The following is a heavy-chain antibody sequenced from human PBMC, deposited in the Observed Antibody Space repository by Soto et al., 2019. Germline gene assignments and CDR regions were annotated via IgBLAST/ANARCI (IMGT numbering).Heavy chain of an antibody. CDR2: INHSGTT. CDR3: ARVGVRDGDYGVSRFDP. CDR1: GGTLSGYD. J-gene: IGHJ5*02. Sequence: SETLSLSCAVYGGTLSGYDWSWIRQPPGKGLEWIGEINHSGTTNYNPSLKSRVTISVGTSKNQFSLKLSSVTAADTAVYYCARVGVRDGDYGVSRFDPWGQGTLVTVSS. D-gene: IGHD4-17*01. V-gene: IGHV4-34*01.